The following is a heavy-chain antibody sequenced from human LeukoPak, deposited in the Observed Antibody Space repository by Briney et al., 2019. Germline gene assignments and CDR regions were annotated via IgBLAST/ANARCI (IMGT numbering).Heavy chain of an antibody. CDR2: ISGSGERA. CDR1: GFMFTTYA. Sequence: PGGSLRLSRVTSGFMFTTYAKTWVRQAPGKGLEWVSIISGSGERAYYADSVKGRFTVSRDNSKNTLYLQMKSLRAEDTAVYYCVSQSYSGSGNYYFHYWGQGTLVAVSS. D-gene: IGHD1-26*01. J-gene: IGHJ4*02. CDR3: VSQSYSGSGNYYFHY. V-gene: IGHV3-23*01.